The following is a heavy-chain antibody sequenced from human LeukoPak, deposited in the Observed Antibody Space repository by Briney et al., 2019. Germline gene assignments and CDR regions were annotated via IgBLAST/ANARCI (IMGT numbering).Heavy chain of an antibody. CDR1: GGSISSSSYY. D-gene: IGHD6-6*01. CDR3: ARHVRDGSSLSD. Sequence: PSETLSLTCTVSGGSISSSSYYWGWIRQPPGKGLEWIGSIYYSGSTYYNPSLKSRVTISVDTSKNQFSLKLSSVTAADTAVYYCARHVRDGSSLSDWGQGTLVTVSS. V-gene: IGHV4-39*01. J-gene: IGHJ4*02. CDR2: IYYSGST.